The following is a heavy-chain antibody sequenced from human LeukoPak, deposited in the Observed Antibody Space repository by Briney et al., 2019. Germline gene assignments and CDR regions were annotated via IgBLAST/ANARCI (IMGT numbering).Heavy chain of an antibody. CDR1: GFTFNNAW. D-gene: IGHD3-10*01. J-gene: IGHJ4*02. CDR2: IKQDGSEK. CDR3: ARLSEMLRGPEVIYYFEH. V-gene: IGHV3-7*01. Sequence: GGSLRLSCAASGFTFNNAWMSWVRQAPGKGLEWVANIKQDGSEKYYVDSVKGRFTISRDNAKNSVYLQMNSLRAEDTAVYYCARLSEMLRGPEVIYYFEHWGQGTLVTVSS.